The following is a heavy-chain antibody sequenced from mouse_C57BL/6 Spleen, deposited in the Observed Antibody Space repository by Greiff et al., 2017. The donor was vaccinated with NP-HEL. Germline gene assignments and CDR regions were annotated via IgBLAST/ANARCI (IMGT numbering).Heavy chain of an antibody. J-gene: IGHJ2*01. V-gene: IGHV1-61*01. CDR3: AREDANWGYFDY. CDR1: GYTFTSYW. CDR2: IYPSDSET. D-gene: IGHD4-1*01. Sequence: QVQLQQPGAELVRPGSSVKLSCKASGYTFTSYWMDWVKQRPGQGLEWIGNIYPSDSETHYNQKFKDKATLTVDKSSSTAYMQLSSLTSEDSAVYYCAREDANWGYFDYWGQGTTLTVSS.